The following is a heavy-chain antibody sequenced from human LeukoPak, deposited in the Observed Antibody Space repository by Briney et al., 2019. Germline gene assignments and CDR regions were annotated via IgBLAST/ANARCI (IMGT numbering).Heavy chain of an antibody. Sequence: SETLSLTCTVSGGSISSYYWSWIQQPAGKGLEWIGRIYTSGSTNYNPSLKSRVTMSVDTSKNQFSLKLSSVTAADTAVYYCARGPFYCSSTSCYKQSSWFDPWGQGTLVTVSS. CDR1: GGSISSYY. D-gene: IGHD2-2*02. CDR2: IYTSGST. J-gene: IGHJ5*02. CDR3: ARGPFYCSSTSCYKQSSWFDP. V-gene: IGHV4-4*07.